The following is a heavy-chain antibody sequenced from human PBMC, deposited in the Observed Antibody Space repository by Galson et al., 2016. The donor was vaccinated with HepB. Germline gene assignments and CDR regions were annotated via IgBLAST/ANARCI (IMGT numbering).Heavy chain of an antibody. Sequence: SLRPSCAASGFASDDDAMHWVRQVPGKGLEWVSGIGWDSGRIGYADSVKGRFTISRDNAKNSLYLQMQSLRTEDTALYYCAKDIGIADFGLHVWGQGTRVTVSS. CDR2: IGWDSGRI. V-gene: IGHV3-9*02. D-gene: IGHD4-11*01. J-gene: IGHJ6*02. CDR1: GFASDDDA. CDR3: AKDIGIADFGLHV.